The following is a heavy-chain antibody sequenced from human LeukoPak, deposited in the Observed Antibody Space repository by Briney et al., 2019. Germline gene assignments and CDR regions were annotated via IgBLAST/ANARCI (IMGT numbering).Heavy chain of an antibody. J-gene: IGHJ6*02. D-gene: IGHD3-3*01. CDR3: ARGSPPPVVLRFLEWSESQKTNYYYYGMDV. V-gene: IGHV4-34*01. Sequence: PSETLSLTCAVYGGSFSGYYWSWIREPPGKGLEWIGEINHSGSTNYNPSLKSRVTISVDTSKNQFSLKLSSVTAADTAVYYCARGSPPPVVLRFLEWSESQKTNYYYYGMDVWGQGTTVTVSS. CDR1: GGSFSGYY. CDR2: INHSGST.